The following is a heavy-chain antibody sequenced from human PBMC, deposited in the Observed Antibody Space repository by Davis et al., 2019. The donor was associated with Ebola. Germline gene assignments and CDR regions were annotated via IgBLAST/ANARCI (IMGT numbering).Heavy chain of an antibody. V-gene: IGHV1-2*02. Sequence: ASVKVSCQASGYTFTGYYMHWVRQAPGQGLEWMGWINPNSGGTNYAQKFQGRVTMTRDTSISTAYMELSRLRSDDTAVYYCARDGGLNYYYMDVWGKGTTVTVSS. CDR3: ARDGGLNYYYMDV. CDR2: INPNSGGT. D-gene: IGHD2-15*01. J-gene: IGHJ6*03. CDR1: GYTFTGYY.